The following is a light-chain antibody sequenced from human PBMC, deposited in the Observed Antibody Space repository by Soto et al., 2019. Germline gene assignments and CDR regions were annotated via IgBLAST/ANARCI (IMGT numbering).Light chain of an antibody. J-gene: IGKJ1*01. V-gene: IGKV1-5*01. Sequence: DIQRTQSPSTLSASVGDRVTITCLASQSISTWLAWYQQKPGSFPNVLIYDASRLESGVTSRFSGSGSGTEFTLTISSLQPADFATYYCQPYNSYSWTFGQGTQVDIK. CDR1: QSISTW. CDR2: DAS. CDR3: QPYNSYSWT.